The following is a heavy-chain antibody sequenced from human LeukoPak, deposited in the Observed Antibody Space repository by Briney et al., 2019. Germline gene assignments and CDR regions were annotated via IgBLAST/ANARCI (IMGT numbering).Heavy chain of an antibody. V-gene: IGHV3-21*01. CDR1: GFTFSSYS. J-gene: IGHJ4*02. D-gene: IGHD2-2*01. CDR3: ARDQGYCSSTSCYAIFDY. Sequence: PGGSLRLSCAASGFTFSSYSMNWVRQAPGKGLEWVSSISSSSSYIYYADSVKGRFTISRDNAKNSLYLQMNSLRAEDTAVYYCARDQGYCSSTSCYAIFDYWGQGTLVTVSS. CDR2: ISSSSSYI.